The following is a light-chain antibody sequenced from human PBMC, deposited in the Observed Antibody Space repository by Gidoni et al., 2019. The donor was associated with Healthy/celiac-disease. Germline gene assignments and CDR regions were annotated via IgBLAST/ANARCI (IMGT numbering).Light chain of an antibody. J-gene: IGLJ2*01. V-gene: IGLV2-14*01. CDR2: TVS. Sequence: QSALTQPAHVTGTPGQAITISCTGTSSDVGGYNYVSWYQQHPGTAPKLMIYTVSNRPSGVSNRFSGSKSGNTASLTISGLQAEDEADYYCSSYTSSSTLVFGGGTKLTVL. CDR3: SSYTSSSTLV. CDR1: SSDVGGYNY.